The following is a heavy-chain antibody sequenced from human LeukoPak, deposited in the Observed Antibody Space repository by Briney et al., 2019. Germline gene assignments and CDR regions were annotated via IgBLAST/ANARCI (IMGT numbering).Heavy chain of an antibody. J-gene: IGHJ4*02. Sequence: GGSLRRSCAASGFTFSSYAMSWVRQAPGKGLEWVSAISGSGGSTYYADSVKGRFTISRDNSKNTLYLQMNSLRAEDTAVYYCAKGGYDYVWGSYRPLPPDYWGQGTLVTVSS. CDR1: GFTFSSYA. CDR2: ISGSGGST. D-gene: IGHD3-16*02. CDR3: AKGGYDYVWGSYRPLPPDY. V-gene: IGHV3-23*01.